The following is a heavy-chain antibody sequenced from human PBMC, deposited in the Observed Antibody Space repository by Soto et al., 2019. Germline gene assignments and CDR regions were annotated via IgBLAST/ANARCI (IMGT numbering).Heavy chain of an antibody. D-gene: IGHD2-21*02. CDR2: MYNNGRT. V-gene: IGHV4-59*01. Sequence: SETLSLTCTVSGGSISSYYWSWIRQPPGKGLEWIGYMYNNGRTIYNPSLKSRVTISVDTSKNQCSLKLNSVTAADTAVYYCARDLWGYCGADCYPLDVWGQGTTVT. CDR3: ARDLWGYCGADCYPLDV. CDR1: GGSISSYY. J-gene: IGHJ6*02.